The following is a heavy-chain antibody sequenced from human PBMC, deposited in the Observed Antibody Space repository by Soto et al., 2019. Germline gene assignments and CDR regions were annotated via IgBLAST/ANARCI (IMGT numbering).Heavy chain of an antibody. CDR2: IVVGSGNT. Sequence: SVKVSCKASGFTFTSSAVQWVRQARGQRFEWIGWIVVGSGNTNYAQKFQERVTITRDMSTSTAYMELSSLRSEDTAVYYCAAEESTDPSYYYYGMDVWGQGTTVTVSS. V-gene: IGHV1-58*01. CDR3: AAEESTDPSYYYYGMDV. CDR1: GFTFTSSA. J-gene: IGHJ6*02.